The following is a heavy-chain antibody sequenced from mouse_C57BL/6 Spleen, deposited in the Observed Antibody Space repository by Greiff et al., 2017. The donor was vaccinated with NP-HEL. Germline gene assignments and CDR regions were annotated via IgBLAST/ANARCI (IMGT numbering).Heavy chain of an antibody. D-gene: IGHD2-10*02. CDR2: INPNNGGT. CDR1: GYTFTDYN. CDR3: ARLGPSYWYFDV. J-gene: IGHJ1*03. V-gene: IGHV1-22*01. Sequence: EVQLQESGPELVKPGASVKMSCKASGYTFTDYNMHWVKQSHGKSLEWIGYINPNNGGTSYNQKFKGKATLTVNKSSSTAYMELRSLTSEDSAVYYCARLGPSYWYFDVWGTGTTVTVSS.